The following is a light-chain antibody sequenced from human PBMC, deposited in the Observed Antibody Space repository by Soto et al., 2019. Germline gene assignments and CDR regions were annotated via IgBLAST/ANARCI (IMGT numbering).Light chain of an antibody. Sequence: DIQMTQSPSTLSASVGDRVTISCRASQSIRRWLAWYQQKPGKAPKLLSYDASRLESGVPARVSGSGSGTEFTLTISSLQPDDFATYYCQQYNSYSRTFGQGTKGEIK. CDR2: DAS. J-gene: IGKJ1*01. CDR1: QSIRRW. V-gene: IGKV1-5*01. CDR3: QQYNSYSRT.